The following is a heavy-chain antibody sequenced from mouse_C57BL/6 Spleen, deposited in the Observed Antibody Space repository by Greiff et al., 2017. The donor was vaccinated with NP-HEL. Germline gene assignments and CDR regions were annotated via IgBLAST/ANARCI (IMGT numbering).Heavy chain of an antibody. CDR3: ARDHGGYYGSSLDY. Sequence: DVKLVESGGGLVKPGGSLKLSCAASGFTFSSYAMSWVRQTPEKRLEWVATISDGGSYTYYPDNVKGRFTISRDNAKNNLYLQMSHLKSEDTAMYYCARDHGGYYGSSLDYWGQGTTLTVSS. V-gene: IGHV5-4*01. CDR1: GFTFSSYA. D-gene: IGHD1-1*01. J-gene: IGHJ2*01. CDR2: ISDGGSYT.